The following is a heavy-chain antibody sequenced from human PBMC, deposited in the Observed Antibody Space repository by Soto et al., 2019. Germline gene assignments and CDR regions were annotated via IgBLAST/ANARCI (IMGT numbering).Heavy chain of an antibody. Sequence: QITLKESGPTLVKPTQTLTLTCTFSGFSFSTSAVGVGWIRQPPGKALEWLALIYWDDDKRYSPSLKSRLTITNDPARNQVVVTMTNMDPVDTATYYCAHVYWAASGTRYYFDYWGQGTLVTVSS. D-gene: IGHD6-13*01. J-gene: IGHJ4*02. CDR3: AHVYWAASGTRYYFDY. CDR2: IYWDDDK. CDR1: GFSFSTSAVG. V-gene: IGHV2-5*02.